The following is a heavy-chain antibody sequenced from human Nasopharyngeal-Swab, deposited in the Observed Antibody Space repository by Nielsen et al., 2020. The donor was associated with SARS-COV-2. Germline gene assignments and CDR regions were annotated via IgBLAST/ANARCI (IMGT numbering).Heavy chain of an antibody. CDR2: ISCSSSTI. J-gene: IGHJ4*02. Sequence: GESLKISCAASRFTFSNYGIHWVRQAPGKGLEWVSYISCSSSTIYYADSVKGRFTISRDNAKNSLYLQMNSLRAEDTAVYYCARDLGDYGDYWGQGTLVTVSS. CDR1: RFTFSNYG. V-gene: IGHV3-48*01. D-gene: IGHD4-17*01. CDR3: ARDLGDYGDY.